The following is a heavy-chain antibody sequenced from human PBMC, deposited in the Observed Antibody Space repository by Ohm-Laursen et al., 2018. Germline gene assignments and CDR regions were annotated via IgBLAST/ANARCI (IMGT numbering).Heavy chain of an antibody. CDR1: GFTFSSYA. J-gene: IGHJ4*02. Sequence: SLRLSCSASGFTFSSYAMSWVRQAPGKGLEWVSYISSSGSTIYYADSVKGRFTISRDNAKNSLYLQMNSLRAEDTAVYYCARRSSWPDYWGQGTLVTVSS. D-gene: IGHD6-13*01. V-gene: IGHV3-11*01. CDR3: ARRSSWPDY. CDR2: ISSSGSTI.